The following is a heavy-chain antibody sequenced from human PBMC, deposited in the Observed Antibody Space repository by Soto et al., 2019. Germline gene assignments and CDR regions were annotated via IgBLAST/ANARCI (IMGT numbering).Heavy chain of an antibody. CDR1: GYSFTTYW. Sequence: GESLKISCRTSGYSFTTYWIAWVRQMPGKGLEWMGIIYPGDFDIRYSPSFQGQVTISADRSISTAYLQWSSLQASDTAMYYCARQGLTSDRAYPLDFWGQGPLVTVSS. V-gene: IGHV5-51*01. CDR3: ARQGLTSDRAYPLDF. CDR2: IYPGDFDI. D-gene: IGHD2-2*01. J-gene: IGHJ4*02.